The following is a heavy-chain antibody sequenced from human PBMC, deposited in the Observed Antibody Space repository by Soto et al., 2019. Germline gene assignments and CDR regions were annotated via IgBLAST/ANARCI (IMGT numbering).Heavy chain of an antibody. CDR1: GYTFTSYA. CDR2: INAGNGNT. J-gene: IGHJ5*02. D-gene: IGHD6-19*01. CDR3: ARGIAVAGIGFWFDP. Sequence: ASVKVSCKASGYTFTSYAMRWVRQAPGQRLEWMGWINAGNGNTKYSQKFQGRVTITRDTSASTAYMELSSLRAEDTAVYYCARGIAVAGIGFWFDPWGQGTLVTVSS. V-gene: IGHV1-3*01.